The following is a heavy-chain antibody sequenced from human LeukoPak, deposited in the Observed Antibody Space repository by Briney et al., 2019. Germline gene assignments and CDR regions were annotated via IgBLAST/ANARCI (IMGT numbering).Heavy chain of an antibody. D-gene: IGHD5-18*01. V-gene: IGHV3-21*01. J-gene: IGHJ6*03. Sequence: GGSLRLSCAASGFTFSSYSMNWVRQAPGKGLEWVSSISSSSSYIYYADSVKGRFTISRDNAKNSLYLQMNSLRAEDTAVYYCARSRGYSYGPTYYYYYYMDVWGKGTTVTVSS. CDR1: GFTFSSYS. CDR3: ARSRGYSYGPTYYYYYYMDV. CDR2: ISSSSSYI.